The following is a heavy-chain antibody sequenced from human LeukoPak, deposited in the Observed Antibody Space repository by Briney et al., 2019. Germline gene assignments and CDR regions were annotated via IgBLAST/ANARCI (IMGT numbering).Heavy chain of an antibody. CDR1: GGTFSSYA. D-gene: IGHD6-19*01. V-gene: IGHV1-69*05. Sequence: SVKVSCKASGGTFSSYAISWVRQAPGQGLEWMGGIIPIFGTANYAQKFQGRVTITTDESTSTAYMELSSLRSEDTAVYYCARGVWPGSGWDLFNWGQGTLVTVSS. J-gene: IGHJ4*02. CDR2: IIPIFGTA. CDR3: ARGVWPGSGWDLFN.